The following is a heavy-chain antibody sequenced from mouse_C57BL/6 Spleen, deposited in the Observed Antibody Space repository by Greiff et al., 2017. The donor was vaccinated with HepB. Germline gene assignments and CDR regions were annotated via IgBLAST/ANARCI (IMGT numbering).Heavy chain of an antibody. CDR2: IDPNSGGT. CDR3: AISGYYWYFDV. J-gene: IGHJ1*03. CDR1: GYTFTSYW. V-gene: IGHV1-72*01. Sequence: QVQLQQPGAELVKPGASVKLSCKASGYTFTSYWMHWVKQRPGRGLVWIGRIDPNSGGTKYNEKFKSKATLTVDKPSSTAYMQLSSLTSEDSSFYYCAISGYYWYFDVWGTGTTVTVSS. D-gene: IGHD2-2*01.